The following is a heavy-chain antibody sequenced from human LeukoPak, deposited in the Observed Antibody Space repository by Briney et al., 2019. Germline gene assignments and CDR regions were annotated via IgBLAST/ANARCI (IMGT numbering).Heavy chain of an antibody. D-gene: IGHD3-16*01. J-gene: IGHJ4*02. CDR3: AGGYYFDY. Sequence: PSETLSLTCAVDGGSFTDYYWSWIRQPPGKGLEWIGEIHHSGSTYYNPSLKSRITMSVDTSKNQFYLKLSSVTAADTAVYYCAGGYYFDYWGQGTLVTVSS. CDR1: GGSFTDYY. CDR2: IHHSGST. V-gene: IGHV4-34*10.